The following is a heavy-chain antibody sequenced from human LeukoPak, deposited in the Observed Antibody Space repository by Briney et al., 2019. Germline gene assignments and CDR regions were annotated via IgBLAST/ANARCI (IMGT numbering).Heavy chain of an antibody. CDR2: ITRSSSTI. Sequence: PGGSLRLSCAASGFTFSSYEMNWVRQAPGKGLEWVSYITRSSSTIYYADSVKGRFTISRDNDKNLLYLQMNGLRVEDTALYYCARDKTPYCGRDCYAFDVWGQGTMVTVSS. J-gene: IGHJ3*01. CDR3: ARDKTPYCGRDCYAFDV. CDR1: GFTFSSYE. V-gene: IGHV3-48*03. D-gene: IGHD2-21*02.